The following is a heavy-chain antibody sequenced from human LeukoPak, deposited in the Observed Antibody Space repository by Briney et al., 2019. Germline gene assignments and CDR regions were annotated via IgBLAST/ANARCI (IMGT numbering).Heavy chain of an antibody. CDR2: INSDGSST. CDR1: GFPFSSYS. J-gene: IGHJ5*02. CDR3: TRNWTHDS. Sequence: GGSLRLSCAASGFPFSSYSMHWVRQAPGKGLVWVSRINSDGSSTIYADSVKGRFTISRDNAKNTLYLQMNGLRAEDTAIYYCTRNWTHDSWGQGTLVTVSS. D-gene: IGHD1-1*01. V-gene: IGHV3-74*01.